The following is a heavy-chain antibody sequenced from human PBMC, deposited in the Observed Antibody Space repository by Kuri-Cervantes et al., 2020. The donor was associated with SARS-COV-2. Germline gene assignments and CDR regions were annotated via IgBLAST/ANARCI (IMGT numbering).Heavy chain of an antibody. J-gene: IGHJ5*02. Sequence: SETLSLTCTVSGGSISSHNWSWIRQPPGKGLEWVGFIYYTGSTNYNPSFRSRVTISVDPSKAQFSLNLISVTAADTAVYYCAKLGGYTSGYNWFDPWGPGTLVTVSS. V-gene: IGHV4-59*11. D-gene: IGHD5-18*01. CDR3: AKLGGYTSGYNWFDP. CDR1: GGSISSHN. CDR2: IYYTGST.